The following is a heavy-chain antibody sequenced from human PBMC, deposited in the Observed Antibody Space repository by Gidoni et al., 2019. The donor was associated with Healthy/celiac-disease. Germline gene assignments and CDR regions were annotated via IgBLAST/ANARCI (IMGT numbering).Heavy chain of an antibody. D-gene: IGHD4-17*01. CDR2: IKQDGSEK. CDR3: AREGVTTAAGGFGDYYYGMDV. V-gene: IGHV3-7*01. J-gene: IGHJ6*02. Sequence: EVQLVESGGGLDQPGGSLRLSCAASGFTFSSYWMSWVRQAPGKGLEWVANIKQDGSEKYYVDSVKGRFTISRDNAKNSLYLQMNSLRAEDTAVYYCAREGVTTAAGGFGDYYYGMDVWGQGTTVTVSS. CDR1: GFTFSSYW.